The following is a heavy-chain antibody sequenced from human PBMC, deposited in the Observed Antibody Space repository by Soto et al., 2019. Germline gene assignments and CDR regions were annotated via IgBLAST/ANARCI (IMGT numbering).Heavy chain of an antibody. CDR2: ISAYNGNT. CDR3: ARDREMRYFDWLLSAHDAFDI. Sequence: GASVKVSCKASGYTFTSYGISWVRQAPGQGLEWMGWISAYNGNTNYAQKLQGRVTMTTDTSKSTAYMELRSLRSDDTAVYYCARDREMRYFDWLLSAHDAFDIWGQGTMVTVSS. J-gene: IGHJ3*02. D-gene: IGHD3-9*01. V-gene: IGHV1-18*01. CDR1: GYTFTSYG.